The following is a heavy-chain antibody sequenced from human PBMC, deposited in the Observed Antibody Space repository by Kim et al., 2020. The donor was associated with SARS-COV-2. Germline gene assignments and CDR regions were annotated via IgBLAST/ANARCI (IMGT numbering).Heavy chain of an antibody. J-gene: IGHJ2*01. V-gene: IGHV1-69*01. D-gene: IGHD5-12*01. Sequence: KFQGRVTITADESTSTAYMELSSLRSEDTAVYYCARPLRDGYKDYWYFDLWGRGTLVTVSS. CDR3: ARPLRDGYKDYWYFDL.